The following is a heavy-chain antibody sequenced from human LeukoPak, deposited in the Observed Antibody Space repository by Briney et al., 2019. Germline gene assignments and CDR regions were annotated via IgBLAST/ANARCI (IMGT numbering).Heavy chain of an antibody. V-gene: IGHV3-30-3*01. CDR1: GFTFSTFA. D-gene: IGHD3/OR15-3a*01. J-gene: IGHJ4*02. CDR2: ISYDGSGQ. CDR3: SGTGSVG. Sequence: GGSLRLSCAASGFTFSTFAIHWVRQAPGKGLEWVAVISYDGSGQYYADYVKGRFTISRDNAENSLYLQMNGPRAEDTAVYYCSGTGSVGWGQGTLVTVSS.